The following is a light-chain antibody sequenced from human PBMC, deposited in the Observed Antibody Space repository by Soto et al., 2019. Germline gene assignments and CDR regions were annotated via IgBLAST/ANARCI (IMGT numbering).Light chain of an antibody. CDR2: GAS. CDR1: QSVSSD. CDR3: QQYNNWPPYS. Sequence: EITMTQSPATLSVSPGERATLSCRASQSVSSDLAWYQQRPGQAPRLLIYGASTRAPGIPGRFTGSGFGTDFTLTISSLQSEDFALCYCQQYNNWPPYSFGQGTKLEIK. J-gene: IGKJ2*03. V-gene: IGKV3-15*01.